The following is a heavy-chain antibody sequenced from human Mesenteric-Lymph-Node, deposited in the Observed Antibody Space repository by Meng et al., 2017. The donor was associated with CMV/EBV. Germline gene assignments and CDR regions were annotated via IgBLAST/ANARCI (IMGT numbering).Heavy chain of an antibody. CDR1: GFTFGDYA. V-gene: IGHV3-49*04. CDR3: KIVPAAIWSAEDY. D-gene: IGHD2-2*01. Sequence: GGSLRLSCTASGFTFGDYAMSWVRQAPGKGLEWVGFIRSKAYGGTTEYAASVKGRFTISRDDSKSIAYLQMNSLKTEDTAVYYCKIVPAAIWSAEDYWGQGTLVTVSS. J-gene: IGHJ4*02. CDR2: IRSKAYGGTT.